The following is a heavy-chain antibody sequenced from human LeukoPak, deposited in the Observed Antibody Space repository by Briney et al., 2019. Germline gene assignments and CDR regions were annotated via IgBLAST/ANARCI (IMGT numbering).Heavy chain of an antibody. CDR1: GYTFTSYY. CDR2: INPSGGST. D-gene: IGHD1-26*01. Sequence: ASVKVSCKASGYTFTSYYMHWVRQAPGQGFEWMGIINPSGGSTSYAQKFQGRVTMTRDTSTSTVYMELSSLRSEDTAVYYCARSPGGIVGVRPFDYWGQGTLVTVSS. CDR3: ARSPGGIVGVRPFDY. J-gene: IGHJ4*02. V-gene: IGHV1-46*01.